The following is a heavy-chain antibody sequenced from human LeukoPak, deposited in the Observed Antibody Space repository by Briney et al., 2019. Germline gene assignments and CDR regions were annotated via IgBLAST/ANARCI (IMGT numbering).Heavy chain of an antibody. J-gene: IGHJ5*02. Sequence: ASVKVSCETSGYTFTTHDINWVRQATGQGLEWVGWMNPNSGNTGYAQKFQGRVTMTKNTSSSTAYMELSSLRSDDTAVYYCARGPSQQQLRLGYWFDPWGQGTLVTVSS. CDR1: GYTFTTHD. V-gene: IGHV1-8*01. CDR3: ARGPSQQQLRLGYWFDP. CDR2: MNPNSGNT. D-gene: IGHD6-13*01.